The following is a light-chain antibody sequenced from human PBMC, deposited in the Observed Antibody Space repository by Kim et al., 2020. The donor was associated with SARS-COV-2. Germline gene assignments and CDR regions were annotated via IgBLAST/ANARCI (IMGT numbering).Light chain of an antibody. J-gene: IGLJ2*01. V-gene: IGLV1-44*01. CDR3: AVWDDSLNGVV. CDR1: SSNIGSNT. CDR2: TNN. Sequence: GQRVTIYCSGRSSNIGSNTVNWYQQLPGTAPKLLIYTNNQRPSGVPDRFSGSKSGTSASLAISGLQSEDEADYYCAVWDDSLNGVVFGGGTQLTVL.